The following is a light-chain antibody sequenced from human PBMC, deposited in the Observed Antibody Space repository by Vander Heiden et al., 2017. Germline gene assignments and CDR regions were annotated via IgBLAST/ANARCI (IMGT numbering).Light chain of an antibody. J-gene: IGKJ4*01. CDR1: ESISTS. V-gene: IGKV1-39*01. CDR3: QQSDTTPFT. Sequence: DIQMTQSPSSLSASIGDRVTITCRASESISTSLNWYQQKPGEAPKLLLHSASSLQSGVSSRFSGSGSVTDFTLIISSLQPEDFATYYCQQSDTTPFTFGGGTKVAIK. CDR2: SAS.